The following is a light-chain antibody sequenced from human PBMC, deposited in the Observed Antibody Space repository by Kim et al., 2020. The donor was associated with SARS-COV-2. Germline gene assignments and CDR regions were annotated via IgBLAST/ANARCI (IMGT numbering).Light chain of an antibody. V-gene: IGKV3-20*01. Sequence: WSPGVRATLSCRASQSVSSSYLAWYQQRLGQAPRLLIYGASSRATGIPDRFSGSGSGTDFTLTISRLEPEDFAVYYCQQYGSSPTFGPGTKVDIK. CDR3: QQYGSSPT. CDR2: GAS. CDR1: QSVSSSY. J-gene: IGKJ3*01.